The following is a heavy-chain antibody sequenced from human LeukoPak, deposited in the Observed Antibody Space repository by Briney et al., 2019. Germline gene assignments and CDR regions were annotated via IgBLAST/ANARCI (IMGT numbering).Heavy chain of an antibody. J-gene: IGHJ4*02. CDR1: GGTFSSYA. CDR3: ARDGRWWELDY. D-gene: IGHD2-15*01. Sequence: ASVKVSCKASGGTFSSYAMNWVRQAPGQGLEWMGWINTNTGNPTYAQGFTGRFVFSLDTSVSTAYLQISSLKAEDTAVYYCARDGRWWELDYWGQGTLVTVSS. CDR2: INTNTGNP. V-gene: IGHV7-4-1*02.